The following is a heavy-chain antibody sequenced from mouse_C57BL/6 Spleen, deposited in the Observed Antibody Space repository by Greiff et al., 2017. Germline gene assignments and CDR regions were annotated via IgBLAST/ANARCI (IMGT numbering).Heavy chain of an antibody. D-gene: IGHD1-1*01. J-gene: IGHJ1*03. CDR3: ARYDYYGSSRFYWYFDV. CDR1: GFTFPDYY. CDR2: FRNKANGYTT. Sequence: EVKVIESGGGLVQPGGSLSLSCAASGFTFPDYYMSWVRQPPGKALEWLGFFRNKANGYTTEYSASVKGRFTISRANSQSILYLQMNALRAEDSATYYCARYDYYGSSRFYWYFDVWGTGTTVTVSS. V-gene: IGHV7-3*01.